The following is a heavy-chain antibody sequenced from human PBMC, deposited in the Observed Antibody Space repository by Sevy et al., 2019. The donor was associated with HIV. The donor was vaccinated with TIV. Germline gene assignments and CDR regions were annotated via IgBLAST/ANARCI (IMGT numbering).Heavy chain of an antibody. Sequence: GGSLRLSCSASGFTFSSYAMHWVRQAPGKGLEYVSAISSNGGHTYYADSVKGRFTISRDNAKNSLYLQMNSLRDEDTAMYYCARAVYDYVWWRCDYWGHGTLVTVSS. CDR3: ARAVYDYVWWRCDY. V-gene: IGHV3-64*04. J-gene: IGHJ4*01. CDR1: GFTFSSYA. CDR2: ISSNGGHT. D-gene: IGHD3-16*01.